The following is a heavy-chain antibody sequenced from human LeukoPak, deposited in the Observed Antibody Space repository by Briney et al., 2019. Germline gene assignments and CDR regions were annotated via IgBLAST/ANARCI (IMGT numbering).Heavy chain of an antibody. CDR3: ARDLGNTGWYTLDY. CDR1: GDSVSSINGA. J-gene: IGHJ4*02. CDR2: TYYRSKWYD. Sequence: SQTLSLTCAISGDSVSSINGAWNWIRQSPSRGLEWLGRTYYRSKWYDEYSVSMRGRITINPDTSMSQFSLHLLSVTPEDTAVYYCARDLGNTGWYTLDYWGQGTLVTVSS. D-gene: IGHD6-19*01. V-gene: IGHV6-1*01.